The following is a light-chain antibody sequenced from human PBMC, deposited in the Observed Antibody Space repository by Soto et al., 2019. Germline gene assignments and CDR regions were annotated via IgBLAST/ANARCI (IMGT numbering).Light chain of an antibody. V-gene: IGKV1-39*01. CDR2: AAS. CDR3: QQSYSTPWT. J-gene: IGKJ1*01. Sequence: DIQMTQSPSSLSASVGDRVTITCRASQSISIYLNWYQQKPGKAPKVLIYAASSLQSGVPPRFSGSGSGTDFTLTISSLQPEDFATYYCQQSYSTPWTFGQGTKVDIK. CDR1: QSISIY.